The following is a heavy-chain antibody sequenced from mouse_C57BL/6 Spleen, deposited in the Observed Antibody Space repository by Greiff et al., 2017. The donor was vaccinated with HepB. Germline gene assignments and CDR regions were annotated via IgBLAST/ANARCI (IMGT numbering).Heavy chain of an antibody. CDR1: GYTFTSYW. D-gene: IGHD1-1*01. CDR2: IYPGNSDT. CDR3: TRFTTVVESNY. V-gene: IGHV1-5*01. Sequence: QSGTVLARPGASVKMSCKTSGYTFTSYWMHWVKQRPGQGLEWIGAIYPGNSDTSYNQKLKGKAKLTAVTSASTAYMELSSLTNEDSAVYYCTRFTTVVESNYWGQGTTLTVSS. J-gene: IGHJ2*01.